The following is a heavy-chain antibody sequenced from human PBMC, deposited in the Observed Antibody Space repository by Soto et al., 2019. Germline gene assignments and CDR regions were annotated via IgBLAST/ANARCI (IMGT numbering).Heavy chain of an antibody. J-gene: IGHJ3*02. CDR2: ISAYNGNT. D-gene: IGHD4-17*01. CDR3: ASDKTTVTPYAAFDI. CDR1: GYTFTSYG. Sequence: ASVKVSCKASGYTFTSYGISWVRQAPGQGLEWMGWISAYNGNTNYAQKLQGRVTMTTDTSTSTAYMELRSLRSDDTAVYYCASDKTTVTPYAAFDIWGQGTMVTVSS. V-gene: IGHV1-18*01.